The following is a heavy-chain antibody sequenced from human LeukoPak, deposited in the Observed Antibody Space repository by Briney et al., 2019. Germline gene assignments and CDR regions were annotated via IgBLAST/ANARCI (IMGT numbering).Heavy chain of an antibody. CDR1: GFTFSDYY. D-gene: IGHD3-10*01. Sequence: GGSLRLSCAASGFTFSDYYMSWIRQAPGKGLEWVSYISSSGSAIYYADSVKGRLTISRDNAKNSLYLQMNSLRAEDTAVYYCASWVTPSRYYYGSGNGNYYFDYWGQGTLVTVSS. CDR3: ASWVTPSRYYYGSGNGNYYFDY. J-gene: IGHJ4*02. V-gene: IGHV3-11*04. CDR2: ISSSGSAI.